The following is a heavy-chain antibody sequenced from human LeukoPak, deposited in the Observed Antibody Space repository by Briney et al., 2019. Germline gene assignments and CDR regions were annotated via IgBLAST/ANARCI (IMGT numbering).Heavy chain of an antibody. CDR3: ARGSHWGSEDY. CDR1: GYTFISYG. Sequence: ASVKVSCKASGYTFISYGITWVRQAPEQVLVWMGWISAYNGNTNYAQSLQGRVTMTTDTSTSTAYMELRSLKSDDTAVYYCARGSHWGSEDYWGQGTLVTVSS. D-gene: IGHD7-27*01. J-gene: IGHJ4*02. CDR2: ISAYNGNT. V-gene: IGHV1-18*01.